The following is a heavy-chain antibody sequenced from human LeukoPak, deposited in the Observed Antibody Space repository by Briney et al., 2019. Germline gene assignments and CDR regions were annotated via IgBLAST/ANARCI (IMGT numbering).Heavy chain of an antibody. CDR1: GFTFSSYS. CDR2: ISSGSSTI. V-gene: IGHV3-48*01. CDR3: ARAMEQLVHYYYYYYMDV. Sequence: GGSLRLSCAASGFTFSSYSMNWVRQAPGKGLEWVSYISSGSSTIYYADSVKGRFTISRDNAKNSLYLQMNSLRAEDTAVYYCARAMEQLVHYYYYYYMDVWGKGTTVTVSS. D-gene: IGHD6-6*01. J-gene: IGHJ6*03.